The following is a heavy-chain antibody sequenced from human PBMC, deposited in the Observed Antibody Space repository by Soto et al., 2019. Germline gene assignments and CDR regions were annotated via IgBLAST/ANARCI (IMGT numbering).Heavy chain of an antibody. J-gene: IGHJ4*02. CDR2: INHSGST. CDR3: ARGRSSSWYGRFDY. Sequence: QVQLQQWGAGLLKPSETLSLTCAVYGGSFSGYYWSWIRQPPGKGLEWIGEINHSGSTNYNPSLKSRVTISVDTSKNQFSLKLSSVTAADTAVYSCARGRSSSWYGRFDYWGQGTLVTVSS. D-gene: IGHD6-13*01. CDR1: GGSFSGYY. V-gene: IGHV4-34*01.